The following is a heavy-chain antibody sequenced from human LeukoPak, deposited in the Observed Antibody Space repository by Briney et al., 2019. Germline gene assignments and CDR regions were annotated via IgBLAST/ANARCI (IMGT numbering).Heavy chain of an antibody. Sequence: GASVKVSCKASGYTFTGYYMHWVRQAPGQGLEWMGWINPNSGGTNYAQKFQGRVTMTRDTSISTAYMELSRLRSDDTAVYYCARGPSGSPVAIDIWGQGTMVTVSS. V-gene: IGHV1-2*02. CDR1: GYTFTGYY. CDR2: INPNSGGT. CDR3: ARGPSGSPVAIDI. D-gene: IGHD3-10*01. J-gene: IGHJ3*02.